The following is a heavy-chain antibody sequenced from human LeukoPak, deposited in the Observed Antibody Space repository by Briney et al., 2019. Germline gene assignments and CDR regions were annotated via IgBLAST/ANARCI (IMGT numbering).Heavy chain of an antibody. Sequence: SETLSLTCSVSRGSISSYYWSWIRQPPGKGLEWIGYIYYTGSTYSNPSLRSRVTISLDTSKNQFSLSLSSVTAADTAVYYCARGVQYCSCNRCPTYDMDVWGQGTTVTVSS. J-gene: IGHJ6*02. CDR2: IYYTGST. CDR3: ARGVQYCSCNRCPTYDMDV. D-gene: IGHD2-15*01. V-gene: IGHV4-59*01. CDR1: RGSISSYY.